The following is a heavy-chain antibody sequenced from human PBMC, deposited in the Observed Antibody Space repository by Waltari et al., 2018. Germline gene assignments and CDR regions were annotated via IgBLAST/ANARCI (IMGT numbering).Heavy chain of an antibody. CDR1: GFSFRNYG. CDR2: KSYGGSNK. CDR3: AKDDGGIGGYSYNWRLLGLDY. Sequence: QVQLVESGGGVVETGRYLRRPCADAGFSFRNYGMQWVRQGPGKGLEWVAIKSYGGSNKSYADSVKGRFTISRDNSKNTLYRQMSSLRVEDTALYYCAKDDGGIGGYSYNWRLLGLDYWGQGTLVTVSS. J-gene: IGHJ4*02. V-gene: IGHV3-30*18. D-gene: IGHD2-15*01.